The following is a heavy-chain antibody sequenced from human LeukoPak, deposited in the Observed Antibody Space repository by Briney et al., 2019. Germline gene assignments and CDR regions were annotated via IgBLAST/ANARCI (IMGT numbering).Heavy chain of an antibody. CDR1: GGSISSYY. CDR3: ARSTYSSSWEIDY. J-gene: IGHJ4*02. Sequence: SETLSLTCTVSGGSISSYYWSCIRQPPGKGLEWIGYIYYSGSTNYNPSLKSRVTISVDTSKNQFSLKLSSVTAADTAVYYCARSTYSSSWEIDYWGQGTLVTVSS. V-gene: IGHV4-59*01. CDR2: IYYSGST. D-gene: IGHD6-13*01.